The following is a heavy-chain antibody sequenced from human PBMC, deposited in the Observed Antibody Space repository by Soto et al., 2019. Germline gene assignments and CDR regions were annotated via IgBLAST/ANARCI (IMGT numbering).Heavy chain of an antibody. J-gene: IGHJ5*02. Sequence: PSETLSLTCTVSGGSISSYYWSWIRQPPGKGLEWIGYIYYSGSTNYNPSLKSRVTISVDTSKNQFSLKLSSVTAADTAVYYCAGLGPIVPNWFDPWGQGTLVTVSS. D-gene: IGHD2-2*01. CDR2: IYYSGST. CDR3: AGLGPIVPNWFDP. CDR1: GGSISSYY. V-gene: IGHV4-59*08.